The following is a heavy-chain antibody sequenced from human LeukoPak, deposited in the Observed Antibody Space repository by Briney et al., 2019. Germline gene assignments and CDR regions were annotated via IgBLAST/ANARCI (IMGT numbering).Heavy chain of an antibody. V-gene: IGHV4-39*01. CDR3: ARLSSGYLLDY. Sequence: SETLPLTCTVSGGSISSYYWGWIRQPPGKGLEWIGSIYYSGSTYYNPSLKSRVTISVDTSKNQFSLKLSSVTAADTAVYYCARLSSGYLLDYWGQGTLVTVSS. J-gene: IGHJ4*02. CDR1: GGSISSYY. CDR2: IYYSGST. D-gene: IGHD3-22*01.